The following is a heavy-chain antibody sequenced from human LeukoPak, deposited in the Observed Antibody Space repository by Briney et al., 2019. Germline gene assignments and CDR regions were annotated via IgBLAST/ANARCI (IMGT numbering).Heavy chain of an antibody. CDR3: ARGQPPPRFLEWWGDYYYYMDV. D-gene: IGHD3-3*01. CDR2: ISYDGSNK. Sequence: GRSLRLSCAASGFTFSSYAMHWVRQAPGKGLEWVAVISYDGSNKYYADSVKGRFTISRDNSKNTLYLQMNSLKPEDTAVYYCARGQPPPRFLEWWGDYYYYMDVWGKGTTVTVSS. J-gene: IGHJ6*03. CDR1: GFTFSSYA. V-gene: IGHV3-30-3*01.